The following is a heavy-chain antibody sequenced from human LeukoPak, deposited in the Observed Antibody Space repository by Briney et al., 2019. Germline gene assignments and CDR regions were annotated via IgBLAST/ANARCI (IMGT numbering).Heavy chain of an antibody. V-gene: IGHV4-31*03. CDR3: MSPLNPVHDSFDV. Sequence: SETLSLTCTVSGVSVTSDHYYWVWVRQHPGQGLEWIGYIYYTGSTSYNPSLKSRLTISADTSKNEFSLKLSSVTAADTALYYCMSPLNPVHDSFDVWGQGTMVTVSS. CDR2: IYYTGST. CDR1: GVSVTSDHYY. J-gene: IGHJ3*01.